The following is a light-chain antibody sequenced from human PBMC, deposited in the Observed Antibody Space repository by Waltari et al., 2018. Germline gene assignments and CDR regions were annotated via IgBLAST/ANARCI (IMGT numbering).Light chain of an antibody. CDR2: GAS. CDR1: QSVSSSS. CDR3: QQYGNSPKT. J-gene: IGKJ1*01. Sequence: EIVLTQSPGTLSLSPGERATLPCRASQSVSSSSLAWYQQKPGQAPRLLMYGASSRATGIPDRFSGSGSGTDFTLTINRLEPEDFAVYYCQQYGNSPKTFGQGTKVEIK. V-gene: IGKV3-20*01.